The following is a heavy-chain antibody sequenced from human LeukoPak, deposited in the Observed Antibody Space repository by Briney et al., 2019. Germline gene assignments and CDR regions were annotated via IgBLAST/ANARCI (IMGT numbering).Heavy chain of an antibody. J-gene: IGHJ4*02. V-gene: IGHV1-69*04. Sequence: SVKVSCKASGGTFSSYAISWVRQAPGQGLEWMGRIIPIFGIANYAQKFQGRVTITADKSTSTAYMELSSLRSEDTAVYYCARDSRHISLEPVWGQGTLVTVSS. CDR1: GGTFSSYA. CDR3: ARDSRHISLEPV. D-gene: IGHD2-21*01. CDR2: IIPIFGIA.